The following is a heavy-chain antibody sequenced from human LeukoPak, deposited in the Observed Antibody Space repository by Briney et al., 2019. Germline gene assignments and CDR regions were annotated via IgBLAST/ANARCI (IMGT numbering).Heavy chain of an antibody. D-gene: IGHD3-22*01. V-gene: IGHV4-39*07. CDR1: GGSISSSSYY. Sequence: PSETPSLTCTVSGGSISSSSYYWGWIRQPPGKGLEWIGYIYYSGSIYYNPSLKSRVTMSVDTSKNQFSLKLSSVTAVDTAVYYCARRDSSAGAFDIWGQGTMVTVSS. CDR3: ARRDSSAGAFDI. CDR2: IYYSGSI. J-gene: IGHJ3*02.